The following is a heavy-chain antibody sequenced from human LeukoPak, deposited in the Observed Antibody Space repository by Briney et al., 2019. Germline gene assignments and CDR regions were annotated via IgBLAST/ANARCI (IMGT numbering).Heavy chain of an antibody. J-gene: IGHJ4*02. Sequence: PGGSLRLSCAASGFTFSSYSMSWVRQAPGKGLEWVSYISSGSSNIYNADSVKGRFTISRDNAKNSLYLQMNSLRAEDTAVYYCASCSSSWYGYPVDYWGQGTLVTVSS. CDR1: GFTFSSYS. D-gene: IGHD6-13*01. CDR3: ASCSSSWYGYPVDY. CDR2: ISSGSSNI. V-gene: IGHV3-48*01.